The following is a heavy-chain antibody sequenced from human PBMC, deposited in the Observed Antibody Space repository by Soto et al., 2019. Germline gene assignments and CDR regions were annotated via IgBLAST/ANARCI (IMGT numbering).Heavy chain of an antibody. CDR1: GYTFTDYF. CDR3: ARLTATRPDAWLDP. V-gene: IGHV1-2*04. J-gene: IGHJ5*02. D-gene: IGHD1-7*01. CDR2: INPNSGST. Sequence: QVQLVQSGAEVKKPGASVTVSCRASGYTFTDYFLHWVRQAPGHGLEWMGWINPNSGSTHFAPKFQGWVTMTRDASISTVYLVLNRLRSDDTAVYYCARLTATRPDAWLDPWGQGTLVTVSS.